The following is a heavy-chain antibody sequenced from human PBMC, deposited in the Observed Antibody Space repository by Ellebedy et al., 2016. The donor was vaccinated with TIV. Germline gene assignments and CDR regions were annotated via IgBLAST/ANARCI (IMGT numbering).Heavy chain of an antibody. D-gene: IGHD6-6*01. CDR3: VKGQTSSSWDLDY. J-gene: IGHJ4*02. Sequence: PGGSLRLSCSASGFMFHNYAMHWVRRAPGKGLEYVSAISGNGVSPYYADSVKGRFTISRDNSKNILFLQMSGLRSEDTAVYYCVKGQTSSSWDLDYWGQGILVTVSS. CDR2: ISGNGVSP. V-gene: IGHV3-64D*09. CDR1: GFMFHNYA.